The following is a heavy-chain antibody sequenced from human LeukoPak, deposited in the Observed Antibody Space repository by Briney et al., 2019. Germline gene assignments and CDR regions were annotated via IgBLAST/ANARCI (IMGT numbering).Heavy chain of an antibody. J-gene: IGHJ4*02. CDR1: GFAFSSYA. CDR2: ISGSGGST. D-gene: IGHD3-3*01. V-gene: IGHV3-23*01. CDR3: AKSFTIFGVVPDY. Sequence: GGSLRLSCAASGFAFSSYAMSWVRQAPGKGLEWVSAISGSGGSTYYADSVKGRFTISRDNSKNTLYLQMNSLRAEDTAVYYCAKSFTIFGVVPDYWGQGTLVTVSS.